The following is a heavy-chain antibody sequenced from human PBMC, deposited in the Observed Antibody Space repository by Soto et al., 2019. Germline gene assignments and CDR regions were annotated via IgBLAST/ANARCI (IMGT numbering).Heavy chain of an antibody. CDR3: ATRLRLGELSLFFWYYFDY. CDR1: GGSISSSSYY. D-gene: IGHD3-16*02. V-gene: IGHV4-39*01. CDR2: IYYSGST. J-gene: IGHJ4*02. Sequence: SETLSLTCTVSGGSISSSSYYWGWIRQPPGKGLEWTGSIYYSGSTYYNPSLKSRVTISVDTSKNQFSLKLSSVTAADTAVYYCATRLRLGELSLFFWYYFDYWGQGTLVTVSS.